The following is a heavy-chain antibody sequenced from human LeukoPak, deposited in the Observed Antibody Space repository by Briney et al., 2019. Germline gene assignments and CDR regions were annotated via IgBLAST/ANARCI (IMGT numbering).Heavy chain of an antibody. Sequence: SETLSLTCAVYGGSFSGYYWSWIRQPPGKGLEWIGEINHSGSTNYNPSLKSRVTISVDTSKNQFSLKLSSVTAADTAVYYCARAGAARLVRWWFWFDPWGQGTLVTVSS. CDR1: GGSFSGYY. CDR2: INHSGST. D-gene: IGHD6-6*01. CDR3: ARAGAARLVRWWFWFDP. V-gene: IGHV4-34*01. J-gene: IGHJ5*02.